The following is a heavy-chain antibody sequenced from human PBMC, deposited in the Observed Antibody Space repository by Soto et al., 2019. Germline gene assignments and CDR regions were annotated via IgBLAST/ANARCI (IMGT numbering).Heavy chain of an antibody. Sequence: EVQLVESGGGLVKPGGSLRLSCAASGFTFSNAWMNWVRQAPGKGLEWVGRIKSKTDGGTTDYVVPVKGRFTISRDXTKNTLYLQMDSLNTEDTAMYYCTTQISTVTYYFDYWGQGTLVTVSS. CDR2: IKSKTDGGTT. D-gene: IGHD4-17*01. CDR3: TTQISTVTYYFDY. CDR1: GFTFSNAW. V-gene: IGHV3-15*07. J-gene: IGHJ4*02.